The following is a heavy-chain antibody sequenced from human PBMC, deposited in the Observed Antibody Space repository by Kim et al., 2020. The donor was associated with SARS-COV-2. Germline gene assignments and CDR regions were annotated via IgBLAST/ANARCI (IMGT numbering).Heavy chain of an antibody. CDR3: ARDRGSVTTVFDY. V-gene: IGHV1-2*04. D-gene: IGHD4-17*01. J-gene: IGHJ4*02. Sequence: NAAQKFQGWVTMTRDPSISTAYMELSRLTSDDTAVYWCARDRGSVTTVFDYWGQGTLVTVSS.